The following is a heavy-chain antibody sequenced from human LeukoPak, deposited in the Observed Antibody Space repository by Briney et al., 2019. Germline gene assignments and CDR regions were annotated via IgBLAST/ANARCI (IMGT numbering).Heavy chain of an antibody. J-gene: IGHJ4*02. CDR1: GGSFSGYY. Sequence: SETLSLTCAVYGGSFSGYYWSWIRQPPGKGLEWIGEINHSGSTNYNPSLKSRVTISVDTSKNQFSLKLSSVTAADTAVYYCAREPRYCSGGSCYFFDYWGQGTLVTVSS. CDR3: AREPRYCSGGSCYFFDY. CDR2: INHSGST. D-gene: IGHD2-15*01. V-gene: IGHV4-34*01.